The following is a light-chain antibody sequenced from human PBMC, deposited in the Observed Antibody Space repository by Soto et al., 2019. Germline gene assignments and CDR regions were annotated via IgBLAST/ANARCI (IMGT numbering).Light chain of an antibody. J-gene: IGKJ5*01. CDR3: QQYGTSEII. CDR1: QTLSNSF. V-gene: IGKV3-20*01. CDR2: DTP. Sequence: IVVTQSPGTLSLYPGERATLSCRASQTLSNSFIAWYQQKPGQAPRLLIYDTPSRATGVPDRYSASGSGTDFTLTISRLEPEDFAVFFCQQYGTSEIIFGQGTRLEIK.